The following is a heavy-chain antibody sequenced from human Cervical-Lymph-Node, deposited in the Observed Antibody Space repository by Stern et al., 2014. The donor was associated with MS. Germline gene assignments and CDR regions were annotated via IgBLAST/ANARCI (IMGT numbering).Heavy chain of an antibody. V-gene: IGHV5-51*01. Sequence: EVQLEQSGVEVKKPGESLKISCKLSGYSFTIYYIAWVRQMPGKGLELMGVIYPYDSDTPYSPSFQGQVTTSADKSTTPAYLQWSSLRASDTAMYYCARHVQGFDYWGQGTLVTVSS. CDR3: ARHVQGFDY. CDR1: GYSFTIYY. CDR2: IYPYDSDT. J-gene: IGHJ4*02.